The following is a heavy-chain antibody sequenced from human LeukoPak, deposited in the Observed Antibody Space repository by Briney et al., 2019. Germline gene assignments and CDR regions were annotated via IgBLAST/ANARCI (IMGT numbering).Heavy chain of an antibody. Sequence: GGSLRLSCAASGFTFSSYAMHWVRQAPGKGLEWVAVISYDGSNKYYADSVKGRFTISRDNSKNSLYLQMNSLRAEDTAVYYCASEWDSSGYYPHREDYWGQGTLVTVSS. V-gene: IGHV3-30-3*01. D-gene: IGHD3-22*01. J-gene: IGHJ4*02. CDR1: GFTFSSYA. CDR2: ISYDGSNK. CDR3: ASEWDSSGYYPHREDY.